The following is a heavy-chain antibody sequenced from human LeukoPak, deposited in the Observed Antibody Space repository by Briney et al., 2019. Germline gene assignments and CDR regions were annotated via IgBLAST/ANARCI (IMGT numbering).Heavy chain of an antibody. V-gene: IGHV3-11*04. J-gene: IGHJ3*02. CDR3: ARRSLIAFAFDI. Sequence: GGSLRLSCAASGFTFSIYAMSWIRQAPGKGLEWVSYISSSGATKSYADSVKGRFTISRDNAGNSLYLQMDSLRAEDTAVYYCARRSLIAFAFDIWGLGTMVTVSS. CDR2: ISSSGATK. CDR1: GFTFSIYA. D-gene: IGHD3-16*02.